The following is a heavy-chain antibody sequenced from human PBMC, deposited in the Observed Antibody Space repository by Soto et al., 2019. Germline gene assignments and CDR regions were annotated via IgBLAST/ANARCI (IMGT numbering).Heavy chain of an antibody. V-gene: IGHV1-69*01. D-gene: IGHD3-22*01. CDR1: GGTFRRY. Sequence: QVQLVQSGAEVKKPGSSMKVSCKASGGTFRRYISWVRQAPGQGLEWVGGIIDMYGTANYAQKFQGRVTITADEFTSTAYMELSSLKPDDTGVYYCATNTSGYFPDWGQGTLVTVSS. CDR2: IIDMYGTA. J-gene: IGHJ4*02. CDR3: ATNTSGYFPD.